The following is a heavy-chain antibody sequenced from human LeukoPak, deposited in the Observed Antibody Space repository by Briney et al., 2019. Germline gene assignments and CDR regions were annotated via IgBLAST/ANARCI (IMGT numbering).Heavy chain of an antibody. D-gene: IGHD5-12*01. CDR1: GFTFTNAW. CDR3: TTDLGSAYDTNNWFDP. Sequence: GGSLRLSCAASGFTFTNAWVYWVRQAPGKGLQWVGRIKSRAAGGTTEYAAPVKGRFTISRDDSKNTVSLQMNSLKTEDTAVYYRTTDLGSAYDTNNWFDPWGQGTLVTVSS. V-gene: IGHV3-15*01. CDR2: IKSRAAGGTT. J-gene: IGHJ5*02.